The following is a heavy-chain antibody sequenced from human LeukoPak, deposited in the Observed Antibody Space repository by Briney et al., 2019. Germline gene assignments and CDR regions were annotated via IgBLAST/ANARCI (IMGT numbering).Heavy chain of an antibody. V-gene: IGHV3-21*01. J-gene: IGHJ4*02. CDR2: ISSSSSYI. CDR1: GFTFSSYS. CDR3: ARLAYCSGGSCYPGMLPDY. Sequence: PGGSLRLSCAASGFTFSSYSMNWVRQAPGKGLEWVSSISSSSSYIYYADSVKGRFTISRDNAKNSLYLQMNSLRAEDTAVYYCARLAYCSGGSCYPGMLPDYWGQGTLVTVSS. D-gene: IGHD2-15*01.